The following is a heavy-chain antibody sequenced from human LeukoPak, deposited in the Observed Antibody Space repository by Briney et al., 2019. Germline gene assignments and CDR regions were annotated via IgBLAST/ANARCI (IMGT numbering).Heavy chain of an antibody. V-gene: IGHV3-23*01. J-gene: IGHJ6*02. Sequence: GGSLRLSCAASEFTFSSYAMQWVRQAPGKGLEWVSGINVSGGSTWYADSVKGRFTISRGNSKNTLYLQMNSLRAEDTAVYYCAKYVSAKGPPYALDVWGQGTTVTVSS. D-gene: IGHD2/OR15-2a*01. CDR1: EFTFSSYA. CDR2: INVSGGST. CDR3: AKYVSAKGPPYALDV.